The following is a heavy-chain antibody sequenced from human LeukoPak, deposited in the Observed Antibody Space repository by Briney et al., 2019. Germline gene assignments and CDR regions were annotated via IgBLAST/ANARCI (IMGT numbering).Heavy chain of an antibody. CDR3: ATGPIDMIVDYLHY. CDR1: GYTLTDLS. CDR2: FDPEDGEK. Sequence: ASVKVSCKISGYTLTDLSMHWVRQAPGKGLEWMGRFDPEDGEKIYAQRFQGRVTMTEDTSTDTAYMKLSSLRSEDTAVYYYATGPIDMIVDYLHYWGQGTLVTVSS. V-gene: IGHV1-24*01. D-gene: IGHD3-16*01. J-gene: IGHJ4*02.